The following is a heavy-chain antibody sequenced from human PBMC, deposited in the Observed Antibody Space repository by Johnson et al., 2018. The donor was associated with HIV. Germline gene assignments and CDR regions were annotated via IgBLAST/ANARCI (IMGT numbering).Heavy chain of an antibody. Sequence: QVQLVESGGGLVKPGGSLRLSCAGSGFTFSDHYMSWVRQAPGKGLEYVSAISSNGGRTYYADSVKGRFTISRDNSKNTLFLQMNSLRAEATAVYYCAKERYMGSTTLADAFDMWGQGTMVTVSS. V-gene: IGHV3-64*04. CDR3: AKERYMGSTTLADAFDM. CDR2: ISSNGGRT. D-gene: IGHD1-26*01. J-gene: IGHJ3*02. CDR1: GFTFSDHY.